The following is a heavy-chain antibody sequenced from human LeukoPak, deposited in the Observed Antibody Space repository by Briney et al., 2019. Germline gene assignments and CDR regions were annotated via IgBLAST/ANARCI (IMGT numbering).Heavy chain of an antibody. J-gene: IGHJ4*02. V-gene: IGHV4-4*07. CDR2: IYTSGST. CDR1: GGSISSYY. D-gene: IGHD5-24*01. CDR3: ARSWGLQFVHDY. Sequence: SETLSLTCTVSGGSISSYYWSWIRQPAGKGLEWIGRIYTSGSTNYNPSLKSRVTISVDKSKNQFSLKVSSVTAADTAVYYCARSWGLQFVHDYWGQGTLVTVSS.